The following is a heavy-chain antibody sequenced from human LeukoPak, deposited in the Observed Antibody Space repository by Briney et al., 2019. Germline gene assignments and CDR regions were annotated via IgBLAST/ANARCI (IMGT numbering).Heavy chain of an antibody. CDR2: ISGSAGGT. D-gene: IGHD6-13*01. J-gene: IGHJ5*02. Sequence: GGSLRLSCAASGFTFSTYALSWVRQAPGKGLEWVSSISGSAGGTYYADSVKGRFTISRDNSKNTLYLQMHSLRAEDTAVYYCAKNWVASSWFNWFDPWGQGALVTVSS. V-gene: IGHV3-23*01. CDR3: AKNWVASSWFNWFDP. CDR1: GFTFSTYA.